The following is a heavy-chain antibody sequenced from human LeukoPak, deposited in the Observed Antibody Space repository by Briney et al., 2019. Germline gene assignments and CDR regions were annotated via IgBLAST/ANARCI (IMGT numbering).Heavy chain of an antibody. CDR1: GLTFTSYA. Sequence: GGSLRLSCAASGLTFTSYAMSRLRQAPGKGLEWVSTISGSGDSTYYADSVKGRFTISRDNSKNTLYLQMNSLRAEDTAVYYCARGGSRKYWGQGTLVTVSS. CDR2: ISGSGDST. J-gene: IGHJ4*02. V-gene: IGHV3-23*01. D-gene: IGHD2-15*01. CDR3: ARGGSRKY.